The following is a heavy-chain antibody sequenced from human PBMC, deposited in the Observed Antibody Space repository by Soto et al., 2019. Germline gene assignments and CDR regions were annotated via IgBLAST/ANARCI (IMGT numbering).Heavy chain of an antibody. J-gene: IGHJ6*02. V-gene: IGHV4-31*03. CDR2: IYYSGST. CDR3: ASGYGSVSYSYYYSYGMYV. D-gene: IGHD3-10*01. Sequence: NPSETLSLTCTVSGCSISSGGYYWSWIRQHPGKGLEWIGYIYYSGSTYYNPSLKSRVTISVDTSKNQFSLKLSSVTAADTAVYNCASGYGSVSYSYYYSYGMYVWGQGTTVTVSS. CDR1: GCSISSGGYY.